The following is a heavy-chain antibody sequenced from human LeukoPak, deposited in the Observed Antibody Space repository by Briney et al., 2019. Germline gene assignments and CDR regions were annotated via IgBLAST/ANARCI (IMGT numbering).Heavy chain of an antibody. CDR3: AKLYGSGTSYHPLDY. Sequence: GGSLRLPCAASGFIFSDYGMHWVRQAPGKGLEWVAFIRYDGSDKYYADSVKGRFTNSRDDSKNTLYLQMNSLRPEDTAVYYCAKLYGSGTSYHPLDYWGQGTLVTVSP. CDR2: IRYDGSDK. D-gene: IGHD3-10*01. J-gene: IGHJ4*02. CDR1: GFIFSDYG. V-gene: IGHV3-30*02.